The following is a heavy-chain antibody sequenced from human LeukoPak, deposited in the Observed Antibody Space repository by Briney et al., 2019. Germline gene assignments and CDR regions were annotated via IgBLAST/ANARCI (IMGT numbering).Heavy chain of an antibody. D-gene: IGHD3-22*01. CDR3: ARADSSGYYYVPYFDY. V-gene: IGHV1-69*13. CDR2: IIPIFGTA. J-gene: IGHJ4*02. CDR1: GGTFSSYA. Sequence: ASVKVSCKASGGTFSSYAISWVRQAPGQGLEWMGGIIPIFGTANYAQKFQGRVTITADESTSTAYMELSSLRSEDTAVYYCARADSSGYYYVPYFDYWGQGTLVTVSS.